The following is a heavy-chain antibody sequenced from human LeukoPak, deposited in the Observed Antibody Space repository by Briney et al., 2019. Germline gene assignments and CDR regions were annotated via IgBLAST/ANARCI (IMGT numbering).Heavy chain of an antibody. V-gene: IGHV4-59*01. CDR3: ARGLRDYVDY. D-gene: IGHD3-16*01. CDR2: IYYSGST. Sequence: SETLSLTCTVSGGSISSYYWSWIRQPPGKGLEWIGYIYYSGSTNYNPSLKSRVTISVDTSKNQFSLKLSSVTAADTAVYYCARGLRDYVDYWGQGTLVTVSS. J-gene: IGHJ4*02. CDR1: GGSISSYY.